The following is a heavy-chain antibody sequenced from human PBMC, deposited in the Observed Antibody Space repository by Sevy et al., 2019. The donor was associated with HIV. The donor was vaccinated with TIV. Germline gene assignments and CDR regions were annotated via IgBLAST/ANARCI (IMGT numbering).Heavy chain of an antibody. V-gene: IGHV1-2*02. CDR1: GYIFTDHY. Sequence: ASVKVSCKASGYIFTDHYIHWVRQAPGQGLEWMGWINPKIGGTNYGQQFQGRVTMTSDTSISTAFMELNSLTSDDTAVYFCAKSSQKTFLFTDYWGQGALVTVSS. CDR2: INPKIGGT. J-gene: IGHJ4*01. D-gene: IGHD2-2*01. CDR3: AKSSQKTFLFTDY.